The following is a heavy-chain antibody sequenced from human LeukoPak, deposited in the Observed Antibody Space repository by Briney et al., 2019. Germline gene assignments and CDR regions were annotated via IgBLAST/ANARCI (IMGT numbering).Heavy chain of an antibody. CDR2: IYYSGGT. Sequence: SETLSLTCTVSGGSISSSSYYWGWIRQPPGKGLEWIGSIYYSGGTYYNPSLKSRVTISVDTSKNQFSLKLSSVTAADTAVYYCARCSLYCSSTSCYSYYYYYMDVWGKGTTVTVSS. CDR3: ARCSLYCSSTSCYSYYYYYMDV. V-gene: IGHV4-39*01. D-gene: IGHD2-2*02. J-gene: IGHJ6*03. CDR1: GGSISSSSYY.